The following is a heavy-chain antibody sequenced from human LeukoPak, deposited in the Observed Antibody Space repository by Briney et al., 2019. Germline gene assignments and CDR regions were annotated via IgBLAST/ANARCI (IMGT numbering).Heavy chain of an antibody. J-gene: IGHJ5*02. CDR2: IQTSGYT. Sequence: SETLSLTCSVSGGSISSYYWSWIRQSAGKGLEWIGRIQTSGYTNYNPSLKSRVSMSADTSKNQVSLNLTSMTAADTAMYYCARDFIRGWFRGKTCFNPWGQGTLVTVSS. CDR3: ARDFIRGWFRGKTCFNP. D-gene: IGHD6-19*01. V-gene: IGHV4-4*07. CDR1: GGSISSYY.